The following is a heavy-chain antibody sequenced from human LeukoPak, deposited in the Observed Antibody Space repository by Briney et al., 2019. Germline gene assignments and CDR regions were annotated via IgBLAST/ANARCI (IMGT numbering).Heavy chain of an antibody. CDR1: GFTFSNYW. CDR2: INQDGSEM. Sequence: GGSLRLSCAASGFTFSNYWMSWVRQAPGKGLEWLANINQDGSEMYYVDSVKGRFTISRDNAKNSLSLQMNSLSDEDTAVYYCAKDAYGGATFFYYMDVWGKGTTVTVSS. J-gene: IGHJ6*03. V-gene: IGHV3-7*03. CDR3: AKDAYGGATFFYYMDV. D-gene: IGHD2/OR15-2a*01.